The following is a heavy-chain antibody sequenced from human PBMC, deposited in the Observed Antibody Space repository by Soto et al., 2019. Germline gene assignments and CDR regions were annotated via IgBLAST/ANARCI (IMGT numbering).Heavy chain of an antibody. D-gene: IGHD2-2*01. J-gene: IGHJ4*02. CDR1: GFTFSSYG. CDR3: AARYCGSTTCFHFDY. Sequence: GGSLRLSCAASGFTFSSYGMHWVRQAPGKGLEYVSAISGNGGSTYYADSVKGRFTISRDNSKNTLYLQMGSLRAEDMAVYYCAARYCGSTTCFHFDYWGPGTLVTVSS. CDR2: ISGNGGST. V-gene: IGHV3-64*02.